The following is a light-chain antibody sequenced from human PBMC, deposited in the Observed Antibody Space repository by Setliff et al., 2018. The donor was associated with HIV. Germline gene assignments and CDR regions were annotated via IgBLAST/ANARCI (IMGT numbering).Light chain of an antibody. CDR2: DDN. Sequence: SYELTQPPSVSVAPGKTARITRGGNNIGSKSVHWYQQKPGQAPVLVVYDDNDRPSGIPERFSGSNSGNTATLTISRVEAGDEADYYCQVWDTSNDHHVFGTGTKVTVL. V-gene: IGLV3-21*03. CDR3: QVWDTSNDHHV. CDR1: NIGSKS. J-gene: IGLJ1*01.